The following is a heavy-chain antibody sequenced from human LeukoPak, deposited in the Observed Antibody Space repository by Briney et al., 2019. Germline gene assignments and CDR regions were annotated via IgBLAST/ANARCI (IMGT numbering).Heavy chain of an antibody. CDR2: ISAYNGNT. CDR1: GYTFTSYG. Sequence: RASVKVSCKASGYTFTSYGISWVRQAPGQGLEWMGWISAYNGNTNYAQKLQGRVTMTTDTSTSTAYMELRSLRSEDTAIYYCVRTPPNWGFDYWGQGTLVTVSS. CDR3: VRTPPNWGFDY. D-gene: IGHD7-27*01. J-gene: IGHJ4*02. V-gene: IGHV1-18*01.